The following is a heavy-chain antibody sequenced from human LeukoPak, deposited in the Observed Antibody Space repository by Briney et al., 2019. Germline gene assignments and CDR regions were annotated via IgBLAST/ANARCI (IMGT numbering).Heavy chain of an antibody. Sequence: ASVKVSCKASGYTFTSYDINWVRQATGQGLEWMGWMNPNSGNTGYAQKFQGRVTMTRNTSISTAYMELSSLRSEDTAVYYCASGIVAITEPYGMDVWGQGTTVTVSS. J-gene: IGHJ6*02. CDR3: ASGIVAITEPYGMDV. V-gene: IGHV1-8*01. CDR2: MNPNSGNT. D-gene: IGHD3-22*01. CDR1: GYTFTSYD.